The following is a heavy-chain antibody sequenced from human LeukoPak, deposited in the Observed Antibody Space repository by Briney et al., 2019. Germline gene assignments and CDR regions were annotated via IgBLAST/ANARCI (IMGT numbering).Heavy chain of an antibody. CDR3: ARGKIFGVVPAYYMDV. CDR2: INHSGST. Sequence: PSETLSLTCAVYGGSFSGYYWSWIRQPPGKGLGWIGEINHSGSTNYNPSLKSRVTISVDTSKNQFSLKLSSVTAADTAVYYCARGKIFGVVPAYYMDVWGKGTTVTVSS. CDR1: GGSFSGYY. J-gene: IGHJ6*03. D-gene: IGHD3-3*01. V-gene: IGHV4-34*01.